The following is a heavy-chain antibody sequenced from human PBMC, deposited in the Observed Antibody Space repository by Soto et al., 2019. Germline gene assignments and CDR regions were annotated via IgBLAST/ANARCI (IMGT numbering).Heavy chain of an antibody. Sequence: GGSLRLSCAASGFTFSSYAMSWVRQAPGKGLEWVSAISGSGGSTYYADSVKGRFTISRDNSKNTLYLQMNSLRAEDTAVYYCARPPGWTRPKQRDFYYYYMDVWGKGTTVTVSS. CDR2: ISGSGGST. CDR1: GFTFSSYA. CDR3: ARPPGWTRPKQRDFYYYYMDV. D-gene: IGHD1-1*01. J-gene: IGHJ6*03. V-gene: IGHV3-23*01.